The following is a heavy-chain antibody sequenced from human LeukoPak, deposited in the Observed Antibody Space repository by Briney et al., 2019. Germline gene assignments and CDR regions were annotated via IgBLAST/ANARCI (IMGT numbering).Heavy chain of an antibody. CDR3: AKDERYSSSWYDL. CDR2: ISYDGSNK. CDR1: GFTVSDSY. V-gene: IGHV3-30*18. D-gene: IGHD6-13*01. J-gene: IGHJ5*02. Sequence: GGSLRLSCAASGFTVSDSYMSWVRQAPGKGLEWVAVISYDGSNKYYADSVKGRFTISRDNSKNTLYLQMNSLRAEDTAVYYCAKDERYSSSWYDLWGQGTLVTVSS.